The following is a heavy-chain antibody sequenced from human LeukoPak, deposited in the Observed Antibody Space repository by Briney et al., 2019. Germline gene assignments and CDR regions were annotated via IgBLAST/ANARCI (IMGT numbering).Heavy chain of an antibody. CDR1: GFTLSSYW. V-gene: IGHV3-7*03. CDR2: IKQDGSEK. Sequence: PGGSLRLSCAASGFTLSSYWMSWVRQAPGKGLEWVANIKQDGSEKYYVDSVKGRFTISRDNAKNSLYLQMNSLRAEDTAVYYCAKDPWCVRSHYMDVWGKGTTVTISS. D-gene: IGHD2-15*01. CDR3: AKDPWCVRSHYMDV. J-gene: IGHJ6*03.